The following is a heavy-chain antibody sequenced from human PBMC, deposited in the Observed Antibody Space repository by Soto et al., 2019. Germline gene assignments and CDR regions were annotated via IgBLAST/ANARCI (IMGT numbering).Heavy chain of an antibody. D-gene: IGHD6-6*01. CDR3: ATLGDHSSSSEYFDY. CDR1: GYTFTSYG. Sequence: GASVKVSCKASGYTFTSYGISWVRQAPGQGLEWMGWIGPDNGNTNYAQKLQGRVTMTEDTSTDTAYMELSSLRSEDTAVYYCATLGDHSSSSEYFDYWGQGTLVTVSS. V-gene: IGHV1-18*01. J-gene: IGHJ4*02. CDR2: IGPDNGNT.